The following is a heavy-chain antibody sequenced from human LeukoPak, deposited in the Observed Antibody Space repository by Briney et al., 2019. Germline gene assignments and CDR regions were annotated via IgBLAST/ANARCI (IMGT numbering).Heavy chain of an antibody. J-gene: IGHJ4*02. CDR2: ISGSGCST. Sequence: GGSLRLSCAASGFTFSNYAMSWVRQAPGKGLEGVSAISGSGCSTYYADSVKRRLTIYRNNSKNTLYLQMNSLKAEDTAVYYCAKDRVEWELLPFSFYYCGWGTLVTVSS. CDR3: AKDRVEWELLPFSFYY. V-gene: IGHV3-23*01. CDR1: GFTFSNYA. D-gene: IGHD1-26*01.